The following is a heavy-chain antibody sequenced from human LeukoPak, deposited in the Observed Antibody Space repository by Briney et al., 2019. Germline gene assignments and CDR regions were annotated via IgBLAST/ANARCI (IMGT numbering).Heavy chain of an antibody. J-gene: IGHJ6*02. CDR1: GFTFSSYG. V-gene: IGHV3-30*18. CDR3: AKESRARYYYYGMDV. Sequence: PGGSLRLSCAASGFTFSSYGMHWVRQAPGKGLEWVAVISYDGSNKYYADSVKGRFTISRDNSKNTLYLQMNSLRAEDTAVYYCAKESRARYYYYGMDVWGQGTTVTVSS. CDR2: ISYDGSNK.